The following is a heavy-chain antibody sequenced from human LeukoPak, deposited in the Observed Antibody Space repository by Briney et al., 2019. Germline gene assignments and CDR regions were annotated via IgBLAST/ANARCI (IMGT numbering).Heavy chain of an antibody. CDR2: IIPIFGTA. Sequence: ASVKVSCKASGYTFTSYGISWVRQAPGQGLEWMGGIIPIFGTANYAQKFQGRVTINTDESTSTAYMELSSLRSEDTAVYYCARGVAAAGNYYYYYMDVWGKGTTVTVSS. D-gene: IGHD6-13*01. J-gene: IGHJ6*03. CDR3: ARGVAAAGNYYYYYMDV. V-gene: IGHV1-69*05. CDR1: GYTFTSYG.